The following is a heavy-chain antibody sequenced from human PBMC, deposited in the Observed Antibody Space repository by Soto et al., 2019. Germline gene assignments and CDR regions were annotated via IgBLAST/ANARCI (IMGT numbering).Heavy chain of an antibody. V-gene: IGHV4-34*01. Sequence: PAETLSLTCAVDGGSFSGYYWSWIRQPPGKGLEWIGEINHSGSTNYNPSLKIRVTISVDTSKNQFSLKLSSVNPADTAVYYCARGRSGSLFAIWGQGTMVTVS. J-gene: IGHJ3*02. CDR1: GGSFSGYY. CDR2: INHSGST. D-gene: IGHD6-19*01. CDR3: ARGRSGSLFAI.